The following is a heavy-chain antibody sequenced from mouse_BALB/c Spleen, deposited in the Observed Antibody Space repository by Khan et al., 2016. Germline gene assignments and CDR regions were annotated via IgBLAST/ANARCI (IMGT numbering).Heavy chain of an antibody. D-gene: IGHD2-1*01. Sequence: VQLQQSGPDLVKPGASVKISCKASGYSFTGYYIHWVKQSHGKSLEWIGRVNPNNGGTSYIPKFKGKAVLTEDKSSSTAYMELRVLTFEDSAVYYCVRGGNYGNFDVWGAGTTVTVSS. CDR3: VRGGNYGNFDV. CDR1: GYSFTGYY. V-gene: IGHV1-26*01. CDR2: VNPNNGGT. J-gene: IGHJ1*01.